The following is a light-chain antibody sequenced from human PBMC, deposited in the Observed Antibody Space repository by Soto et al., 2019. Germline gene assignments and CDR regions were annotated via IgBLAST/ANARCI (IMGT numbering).Light chain of an antibody. Sequence: QAVVTQPASVSGSPGQSITISCTGTSNDVGGYNFVSWYQQHPGKAPKLMIYEVSNRPSGVSNRFSGSKSGNTASLTISGLQAEDEADYFCSSYTNSPTLIFGGGTQLTVL. CDR2: EVS. V-gene: IGLV2-14*01. J-gene: IGLJ2*01. CDR3: SSYTNSPTLI. CDR1: SNDVGGYNF.